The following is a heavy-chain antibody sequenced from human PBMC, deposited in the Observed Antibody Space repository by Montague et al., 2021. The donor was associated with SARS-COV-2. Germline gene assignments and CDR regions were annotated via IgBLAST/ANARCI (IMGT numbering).Heavy chain of an antibody. V-gene: IGHV4-59*01. CDR1: GGSISSYY. CDR2: IYYSGST. Sequence: LSLMCTVSGGSISSYYWSWIRQPPGKGLEWIGYIYYSGSTNYNPSLKSRVTISVDTSKNQFSLKLSSVTAADTAVYYCARDSRTDFDWLFPDSGSYYYYMDVWGKGTTVTVSS. J-gene: IGHJ6*03. D-gene: IGHD3-9*01. CDR3: ARDSRTDFDWLFPDSGSYYYYMDV.